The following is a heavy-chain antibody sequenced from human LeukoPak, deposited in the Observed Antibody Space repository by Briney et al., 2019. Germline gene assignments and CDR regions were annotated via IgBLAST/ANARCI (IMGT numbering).Heavy chain of an antibody. J-gene: IGHJ4*02. CDR2: ISAYNGNT. D-gene: IGHD6-13*01. V-gene: IGHV1-18*01. Sequence: ASVKVSCKASGYTFTSYGISWLRQAPGQGLEWMGWISAYNGNTNYAQKLQGRVTMTTDTSTSTAYMELRSLRSDDTAVYYCATHGGFPSSSWYSFGYWGQGTLVTVSS. CDR3: ATHGGFPSSSWYSFGY. CDR1: GYTFTSYG.